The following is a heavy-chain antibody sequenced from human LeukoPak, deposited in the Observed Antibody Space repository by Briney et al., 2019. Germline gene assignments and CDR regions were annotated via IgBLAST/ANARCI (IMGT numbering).Heavy chain of an antibody. J-gene: IGHJ5*02. CDR2: IYYSGST. CDR3: ARAYARGGSWFDP. Sequence: SETLSLTCTVSGGSISSYYWSWIRQPPGKGLEWIGYIYYSGSTNYNPSPKSRVTISVDRSKNQFSLKLSSVTAADTAVYYCARAYARGGSWFDPWGQGTLVTVSS. V-gene: IGHV4-59*12. D-gene: IGHD2-2*01. CDR1: GGSISSYY.